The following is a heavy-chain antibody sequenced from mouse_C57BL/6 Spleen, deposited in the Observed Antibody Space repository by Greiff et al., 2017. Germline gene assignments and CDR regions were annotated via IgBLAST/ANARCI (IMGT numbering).Heavy chain of an antibody. J-gene: IGHJ2*01. CDR2: IYPGDGDT. V-gene: IGHV1-82*01. CDR3: ARQGLGRN. Sequence: VQLQQSGPELVKPGASVKISCKASGYAFSSSWMNWVKQRPGKGLEWIGRIYPGDGDTNYNGKFKGKATLTADKSSSTAYMQLSSLTSEDSAVYFCARQGLGRNWGQGTTLTVSS. D-gene: IGHD4-1*01. CDR1: GYAFSSSW.